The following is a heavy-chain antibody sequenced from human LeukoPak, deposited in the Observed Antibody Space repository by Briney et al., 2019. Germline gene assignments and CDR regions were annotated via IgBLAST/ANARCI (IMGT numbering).Heavy chain of an antibody. CDR2: IYTSGST. J-gene: IGHJ4*02. V-gene: IGHV4-4*07. Sequence: SETLSLTCTVSGGSISSYYWSWIRQPAGKGLEWIGRIYTSGSTNYNPSLKSRVTMSVDTSKSQFSLKLASVTAADTAVYYCARDDSSGKHDYWGQGTLVTVSS. D-gene: IGHD3-22*01. CDR1: GGSISSYY. CDR3: ARDDSSGKHDY.